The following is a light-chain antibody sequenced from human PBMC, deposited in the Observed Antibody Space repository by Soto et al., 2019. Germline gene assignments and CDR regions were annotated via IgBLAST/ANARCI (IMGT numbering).Light chain of an antibody. CDR2: DVS. J-gene: IGLJ1*01. CDR1: SSDVGGYNY. V-gene: IGLV2-14*03. Sequence: QSALTQPASVSGSPGQSIAISCTGTSSDVGGYNYVSWYQQHPGEAPKLMIYDVSNRPSGVSNRFSGSKSGNTASLTISGLQADDEADYYCSSYTSSSTRVFGTGTKLTGL. CDR3: SSYTSSSTRV.